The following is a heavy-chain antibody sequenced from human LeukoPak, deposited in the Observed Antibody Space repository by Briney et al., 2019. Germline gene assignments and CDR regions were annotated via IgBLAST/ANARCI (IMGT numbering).Heavy chain of an antibody. CDR1: GFTFSSYG. J-gene: IGHJ4*02. D-gene: IGHD5-12*01. CDR2: IWYDGSNK. CDR3: ARGWGGYSSYPPDY. V-gene: IGHV3-33*01. Sequence: PGGSLRLSCAASGFTFSSYGMHWVRQAPGKGLEWVAVIWYDGSNKYYADSVKGRFTISRDNSKNTLYLQMNSLRAEDTAVYYCARGWGGYSSYPPDYWGQGTLVTVSS.